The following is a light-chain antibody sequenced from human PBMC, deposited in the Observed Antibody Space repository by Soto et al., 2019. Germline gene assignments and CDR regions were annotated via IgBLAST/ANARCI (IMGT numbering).Light chain of an antibody. CDR1: QSVSSY. CDR3: QQYNNWPRT. CDR2: GAS. V-gene: IGKV3-15*01. Sequence: EIVMTQSPAILSVSPGQRATLSCRASQSVSSYLAWYQQKPGQAPRLLIYGASTMATGVPARFSGSGSATEFTLTISSLQSEDFAVYYCQQYNNWPRTFGQGTKVEIK. J-gene: IGKJ1*01.